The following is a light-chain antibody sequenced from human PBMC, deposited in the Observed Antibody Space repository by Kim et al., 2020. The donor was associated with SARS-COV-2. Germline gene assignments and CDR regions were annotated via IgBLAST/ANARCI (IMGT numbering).Light chain of an antibody. J-gene: IGKJ2*01. CDR1: QSVGTS. Sequence: EIVLTQSPATLSLSPGETATLSCRASQSVGTSLVWYQQKPGQAPRLLLYDASTRVIGIPARFSGSGSETDFTLTISGLEPEDFAVYYCQQRNNWPSRTFGQGTKLEI. V-gene: IGKV3-11*01. CDR3: QQRNNWPSRT. CDR2: DAS.